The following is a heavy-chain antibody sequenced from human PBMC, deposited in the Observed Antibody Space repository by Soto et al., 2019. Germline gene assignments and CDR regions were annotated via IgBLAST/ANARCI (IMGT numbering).Heavy chain of an antibody. J-gene: IGHJ4*02. D-gene: IGHD2-2*01. CDR3: ARSGGYCSSTSCYYFDY. CDR1: GGSFSGYY. V-gene: IGHV4-34*01. CDR2: INHSGST. Sequence: SETLSLTCAVYGGSFSGYYWSWIRQTPGKGLEWIGEINHSGSTNYNPSLKSRVTISVNTSQNQFSLKLRSVTAADTAVYYCARSGGYCSSTSCYYFDYWGQGTLVTVSS.